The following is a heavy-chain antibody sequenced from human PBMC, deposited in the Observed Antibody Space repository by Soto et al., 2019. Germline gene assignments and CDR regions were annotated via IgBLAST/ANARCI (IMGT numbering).Heavy chain of an antibody. D-gene: IGHD3-22*01. CDR1: GFTISSYG. Sequence: QVQLVESGGGVVQPGRSLRLSCAASGFTISSYGMHWVRQAPGKGLEWVAVISYDGSNKYYADSVKGRFTISRDNSKNTLYLQMNSLRAEDTAVYYCANTYYYDSSGYYPFDYWGQGTLVTVSS. J-gene: IGHJ4*02. CDR3: ANTYYYDSSGYYPFDY. CDR2: ISYDGSNK. V-gene: IGHV3-30*18.